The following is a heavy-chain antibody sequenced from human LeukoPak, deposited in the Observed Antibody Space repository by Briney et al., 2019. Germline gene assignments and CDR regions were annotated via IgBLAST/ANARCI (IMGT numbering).Heavy chain of an antibody. D-gene: IGHD5-12*01. J-gene: IGHJ5*02. Sequence: SQTLSLTCTVSGGSISSGGYYWNWIRQYPGKGLEWIGYIYYSGSTYYNPSLKSRVTISVDTSKNQFSLKLSSVTAADTAVYYCARGEEYGGDDVSWFDPWGQGTLVTVSS. V-gene: IGHV4-31*03. CDR3: ARGEEYGGDDVSWFDP. CDR1: GGSISSGGYY. CDR2: IYYSGST.